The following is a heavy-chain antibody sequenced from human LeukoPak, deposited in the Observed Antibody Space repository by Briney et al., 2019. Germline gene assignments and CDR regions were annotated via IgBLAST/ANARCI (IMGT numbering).Heavy chain of an antibody. V-gene: IGHV4-59*11. CDR1: GGSLSIHY. J-gene: IGHJ6*03. CDR2: ISDTGST. Sequence: PSETLSLTCTVSGGSLSIHYWNWIRQPPGKGLEWIGYISDTGSTYYNPSLKRRVSISVDTSKNQSSLRLNSVTAAHTALYSCAKDRAEFPDYDSTLYQYFMDVWGKGITVTVSS. D-gene: IGHD3-3*01. CDR3: AKDRAEFPDYDSTLYQYFMDV.